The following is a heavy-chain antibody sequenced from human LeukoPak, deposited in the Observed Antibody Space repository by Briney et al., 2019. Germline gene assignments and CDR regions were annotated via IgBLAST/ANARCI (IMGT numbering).Heavy chain of an antibody. Sequence: GRSLRLSCAASGFTFSSYGMHWVRQAPGKGLEWVAVISYDGSNKYYADSVKGRFTISRDNSKNTLYLQMNSLRAEDTAVYYCAKEHYYDSSGSYPSFDYWGQGTLVTVSS. V-gene: IGHV3-30*18. CDR2: ISYDGSNK. CDR1: GFTFSSYG. J-gene: IGHJ4*02. CDR3: AKEHYYDSSGSYPSFDY. D-gene: IGHD3-22*01.